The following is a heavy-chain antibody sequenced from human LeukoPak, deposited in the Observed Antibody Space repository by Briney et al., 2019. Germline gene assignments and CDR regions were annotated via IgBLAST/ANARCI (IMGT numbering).Heavy chain of an antibody. J-gene: IGHJ4*02. Sequence: ASVEVSCKASGYTFTSYYMHWVRQAPGKGLGWMGIINPSGGSTSYAQKFQGRVTMTRDTSISTAYMELSRLRSDDTAVYYCARGYSYGFDYWGQGTLVTVSS. V-gene: IGHV1-46*01. CDR3: ARGYSYGFDY. D-gene: IGHD5-18*01. CDR2: INPSGGST. CDR1: GYTFTSYY.